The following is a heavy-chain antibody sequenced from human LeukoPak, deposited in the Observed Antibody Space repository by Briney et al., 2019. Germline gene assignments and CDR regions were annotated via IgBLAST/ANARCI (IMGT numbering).Heavy chain of an antibody. J-gene: IGHJ4*02. CDR3: AKDRTYSY. D-gene: IGHD2-15*01. CDR1: GYSLSSSA. CDR2: ISGSGGST. V-gene: IGHV3-23*01. Sequence: GVSVGLFCGACGYSLSSSAMIGVRRAPSKGREWVSAISGSGGSTYYADSVKGRFTISRDNSKNTLYLQMNSLRAEDTAVYYCAKDRTYSYWGQGTLVTVSS.